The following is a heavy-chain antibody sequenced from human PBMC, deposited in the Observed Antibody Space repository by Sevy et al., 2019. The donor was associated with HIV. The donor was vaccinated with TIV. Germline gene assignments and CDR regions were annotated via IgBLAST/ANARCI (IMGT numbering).Heavy chain of an antibody. J-gene: IGHJ4*02. Sequence: GGSLRLSCAASGFTFSSYSMNWVRQAPGKGLELVSSISSSSSYIYYADSVKGRFTISRDNAKNSLYLQMNSLRAEDTAVYYCARSVVIRLPRGGYFDYWGQGTLVTVSS. CDR2: ISSSSSYI. CDR1: GFTFSSYS. D-gene: IGHD2-21*01. V-gene: IGHV3-21*01. CDR3: ARSVVIRLPRGGYFDY.